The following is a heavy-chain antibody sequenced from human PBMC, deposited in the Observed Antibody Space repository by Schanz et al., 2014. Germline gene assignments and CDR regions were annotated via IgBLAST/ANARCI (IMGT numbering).Heavy chain of an antibody. J-gene: IGHJ4*02. V-gene: IGHV3-21*04. CDR2: ISSDSSYI. CDR1: GSAFSPYT. D-gene: IGHD3-10*01. CDR3: ARGPRGRGISKCY. Sequence: RLSRPASGSAFSPYTMTSVRQTPGDGLEWVSSISSDSSYIYYADAVKGRFTISRDDAKNSIYLQMSRLRAEDTGVYYSARGPRGRGISKCYWGQGTLITVSS.